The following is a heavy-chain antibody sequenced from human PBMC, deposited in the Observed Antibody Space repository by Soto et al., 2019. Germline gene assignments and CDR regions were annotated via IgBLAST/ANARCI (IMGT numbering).Heavy chain of an antibody. CDR2: TYYRSKWYN. Sequence: PSQTLSLTCAISGDSVSSNSAAWNWIRQSPSRGLEWLGRTYYRSKWYNDYAVSVKSRITINPDTSKNQFSLQLNSVTPEDTAVYYCARDLYGSGSYYFYYYYGMDVWGQGXTVTVYS. CDR1: GDSVSSNSAA. CDR3: ARDLYGSGSYYFYYYYGMDV. D-gene: IGHD3-10*01. J-gene: IGHJ6*02. V-gene: IGHV6-1*01.